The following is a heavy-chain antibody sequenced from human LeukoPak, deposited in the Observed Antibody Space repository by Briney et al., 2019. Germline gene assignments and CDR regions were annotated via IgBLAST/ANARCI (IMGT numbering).Heavy chain of an antibody. CDR3: ASGYSGYDYPFDY. J-gene: IGHJ4*02. D-gene: IGHD5-12*01. Sequence: GESLQISCQGSGYSFTSYWIGWVRQMPGKGLEWMGIIYPGDSDTRYSPSFQGQVTISADKSISTAYLQWSSLKASDTAMYYCASGYSGYDYPFDYWGQGTLVTVSS. CDR1: GYSFTSYW. V-gene: IGHV5-51*01. CDR2: IYPGDSDT.